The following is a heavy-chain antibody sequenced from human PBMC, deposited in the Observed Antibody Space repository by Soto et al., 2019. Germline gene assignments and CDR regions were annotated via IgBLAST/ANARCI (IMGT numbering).Heavy chain of an antibody. D-gene: IGHD6-13*01. CDR2: ISYDGSNK. CDR1: GFTFSNYG. Sequence: QVQLVESGGGVVQPGRSLRLSCAASGFTFSNYGMHWVRQAPGKGLEWVAVISYDGSNKYYADSVKGRFTISRDNSKNTLYLQMNSLRAEDTAVYYCAKGDRIAAAVHFDYWGQGTLVTVSS. CDR3: AKGDRIAAAVHFDY. J-gene: IGHJ4*02. V-gene: IGHV3-30*18.